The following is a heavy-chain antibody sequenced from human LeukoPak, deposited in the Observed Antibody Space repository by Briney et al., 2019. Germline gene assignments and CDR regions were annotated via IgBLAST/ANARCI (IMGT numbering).Heavy chain of an antibody. J-gene: IGHJ4*02. D-gene: IGHD1-26*01. Sequence: GESLKISCKGSGYSFTSYWIGWVRQLPGKGLEWMGIIYPGDSDTRYSPSFQGQVTISPDKSLTTAYLQWSSLKASDTAMYYCARFGRVGASPPGLDYWGQGTLVTVSS. CDR1: GYSFTSYW. V-gene: IGHV5-51*01. CDR3: ARFGRVGASPPGLDY. CDR2: IYPGDSDT.